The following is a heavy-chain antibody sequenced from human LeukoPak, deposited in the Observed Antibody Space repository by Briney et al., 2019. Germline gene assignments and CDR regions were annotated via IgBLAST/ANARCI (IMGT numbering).Heavy chain of an antibody. Sequence: GGSLRLSCAASGFTFSSYGMSWVRQAPGKGLEWVSAISGSGGSTYYADSVKGRFTISRDNSKNTLYLQMNSLRAEDTAVYYCARGRNMVRGVSFDYWGQGTLVTVSS. CDR1: GFTFSSYG. D-gene: IGHD3-10*01. V-gene: IGHV3-23*01. CDR2: ISGSGGST. J-gene: IGHJ4*02. CDR3: ARGRNMVRGVSFDY.